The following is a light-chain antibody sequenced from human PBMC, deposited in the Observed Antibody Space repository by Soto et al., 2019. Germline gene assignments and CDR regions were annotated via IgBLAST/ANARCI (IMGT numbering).Light chain of an antibody. CDR2: GAS. CDR1: QSVSSSY. V-gene: IGKV3-20*01. Sequence: EIVLTQSPGTLSLSQGERATLSCRASQSVSSSYLAWYQQKPGQAPRLLIYGASSRATGIPDRFSGSGSGTDFTLTISRLEPEDLAVYYCQQYGSSPYNFGQGTKLEIK. J-gene: IGKJ2*01. CDR3: QQYGSSPYN.